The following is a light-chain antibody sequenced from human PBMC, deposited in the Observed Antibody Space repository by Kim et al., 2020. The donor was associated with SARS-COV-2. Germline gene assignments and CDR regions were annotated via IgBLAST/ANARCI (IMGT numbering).Light chain of an antibody. CDR3: QQYGDSVT. CDR2: GTS. V-gene: IGKV3-20*01. CDR1: QSVYTRY. Sequence: LSAGERATLACRASQSVYTRYLGWYQRKPGQSPRRLIYGTSNRATGIPDRFRGSGSGTDFTLTISRLESEDIGVYYCQQYGDSVTFGQGTKVDIK. J-gene: IGKJ1*01.